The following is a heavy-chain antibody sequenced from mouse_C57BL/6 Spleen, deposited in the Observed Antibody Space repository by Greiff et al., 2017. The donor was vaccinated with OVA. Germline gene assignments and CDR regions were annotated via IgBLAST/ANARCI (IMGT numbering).Heavy chain of an antibody. CDR2: IAPEDGET. Sequence: VQLKESGAELVKPGASVKLSCTASGFNIKDYYMHWVKQRTEQGLEWIGRIAPEDGETKYAPKFQGKANITADTSYNTAYLQLSSRTYEYPAVYYCARATKALDYRGQGTTLTVSS. D-gene: IGHD1-3*01. CDR3: ARATKALDY. CDR1: GFNIKDYY. J-gene: IGHJ2*01. V-gene: IGHV14-2*01.